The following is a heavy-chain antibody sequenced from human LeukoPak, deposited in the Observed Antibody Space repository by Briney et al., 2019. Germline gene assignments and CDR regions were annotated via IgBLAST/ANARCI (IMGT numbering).Heavy chain of an antibody. CDR2: XSSSGSTI. J-gene: IGHJ4*02. V-gene: IGHV3-48*03. CDR1: GFTFXXXX. D-gene: IGHD3-22*01. CDR3: ARYYYGTSDYSVGFDY. Sequence: GGSLRLSXAASGFTFXXXXXXXVRQXPGXXXXXXXXXSSSGSTIXYVDXVXXXXXIXRDNAKNSLYLQMNSLRAEDMAVYYCARYYYGTSDYSVGFDYWGQGTLVTVSS.